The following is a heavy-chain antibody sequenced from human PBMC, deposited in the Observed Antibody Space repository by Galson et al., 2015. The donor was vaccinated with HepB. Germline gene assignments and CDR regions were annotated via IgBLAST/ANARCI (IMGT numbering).Heavy chain of an antibody. V-gene: IGHV3-48*02. CDR2: INSSSSII. J-gene: IGHJ5*01. D-gene: IGHD1-26*01. Sequence: SLRLSCAASGLTFSSYAMNWVRQAPGKGLEWVSYINSSSSIIYYADSVKGRFTISRDNAKNSLYLQMNSLRDEDTAVYYCARDRGGSYSADWFDSWGQGTLVTVSS. CDR1: GLTFSSYA. CDR3: ARDRGGSYSADWFDS.